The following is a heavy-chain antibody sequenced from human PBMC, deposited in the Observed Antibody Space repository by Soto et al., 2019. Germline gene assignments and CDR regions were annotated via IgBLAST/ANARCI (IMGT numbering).Heavy chain of an antibody. Sequence: EVQLVESGGGLVQPGGSLRLSCAASGFSFSTYSMNWVRQAPGKGLEWVSYISGGSRTIYSAGSVKGRFTISRDNANNSLCLQMNSLRDEDTAVYYCARDGRRGFDMDVWGQGTTVTVSS. V-gene: IGHV3-48*02. CDR3: ARDGRRGFDMDV. J-gene: IGHJ6*02. D-gene: IGHD3-10*01. CDR1: GFSFSTYS. CDR2: ISGGSRTI.